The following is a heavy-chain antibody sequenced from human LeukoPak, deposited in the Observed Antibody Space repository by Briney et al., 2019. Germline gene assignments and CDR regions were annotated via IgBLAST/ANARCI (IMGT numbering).Heavy chain of an antibody. CDR1: GGSISSGGYY. CDR2: IYTSGST. Sequence: SETLSLTCTVSGGSISSGGYYWSWIRQHPGKGLEWIGRIYTSGSTNYNPSLKSRVTMSVDTSKNQFSLKLSSVTAADTAVYYCARSGVGYLNWFDPWGQGTLVTVSS. CDR3: ARSGVGYLNWFDP. V-gene: IGHV4-61*02. D-gene: IGHD2-15*01. J-gene: IGHJ5*02.